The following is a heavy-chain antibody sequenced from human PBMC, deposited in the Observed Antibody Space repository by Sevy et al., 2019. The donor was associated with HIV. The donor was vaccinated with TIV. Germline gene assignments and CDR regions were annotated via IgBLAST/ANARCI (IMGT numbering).Heavy chain of an antibody. J-gene: IGHJ6*02. D-gene: IGHD2-15*01. Sequence: SETLSLTCTVSGGSISSYYWSWIRQPPGKGLEWIGYISYSGSINDNPSLRSRVTISIDTSKNQFSLRLSSVSDADTAVYYWARGGGRTDWGMDVWGPGTTVTVSS. CDR2: ISYSGSI. CDR3: ARGGGRTDWGMDV. V-gene: IGHV4-59*01. CDR1: GGSISSYY.